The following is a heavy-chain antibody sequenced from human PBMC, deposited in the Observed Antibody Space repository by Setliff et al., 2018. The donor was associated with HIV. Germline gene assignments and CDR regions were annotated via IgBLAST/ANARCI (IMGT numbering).Heavy chain of an antibody. CDR3: ARGGVTYYDILTGSSMDV. CDR1: GSTFSTYD. CDR2: INTNSGSP. V-gene: IGHV7-4-1*02. Sequence: ASVKVSCKASGSTFSTYDINWVRQAPGQGPEWMGWINTNSGSPTYAQAFTGRFVFSVDTSVTTAYLQISSLKAEDTAIYYCARGGVTYYDILTGSSMDVWGQGTTVTVSS. D-gene: IGHD3-9*01. J-gene: IGHJ6*02.